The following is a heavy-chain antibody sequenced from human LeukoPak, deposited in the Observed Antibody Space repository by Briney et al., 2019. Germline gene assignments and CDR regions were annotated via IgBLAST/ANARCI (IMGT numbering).Heavy chain of an antibody. V-gene: IGHV3-30*03. D-gene: IGHD1-26*01. CDR3: DRRVGRSGPLDY. Sequence: GGSLRLSCAAAGFSFSGFPVHWVRQAPGKGLEWVAAISYDGSDKDYVDSVKGRFTISRDNSKNMLSLQMNSLRAEDTAVYYCDRRVGRSGPLDYWGQGTLVTVSS. J-gene: IGHJ4*02. CDR1: GFSFSGFP. CDR2: ISYDGSDK.